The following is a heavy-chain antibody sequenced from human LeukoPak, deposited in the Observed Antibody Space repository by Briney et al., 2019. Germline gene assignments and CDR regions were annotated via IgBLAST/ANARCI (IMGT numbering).Heavy chain of an antibody. CDR1: GFTSIAYA. V-gene: IGHV3-21*06. J-gene: IGHJ4*02. D-gene: IGHD3-22*01. CDR2: ISGGGVTT. Sequence: GGSLRLSCVGSGFTSIAYALTWARQAPGKGLEWVSGISGGGVTTYYADSVKGRFTISRENAKNSLYLQMNSLRAEDTAVYYCARRDSGGYCFDYWGQGTLVTVSS. CDR3: ARRDSGGYCFDY.